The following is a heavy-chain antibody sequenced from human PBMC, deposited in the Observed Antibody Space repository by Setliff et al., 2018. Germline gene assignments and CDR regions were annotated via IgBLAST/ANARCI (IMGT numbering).Heavy chain of an antibody. V-gene: IGHV1-2*06. Sequence: ASVKVSCKSFRYTFNDYYIHWVRQTPGQGLEWMGRINPSSDGTDDAQNFLGRVTMTRDTAISTAYMELSRLTSDDTAVYYCARAEYTSSSLYYYMDVWGKGTTVTVSS. J-gene: IGHJ6*03. D-gene: IGHD6-6*01. CDR3: ARAEYTSSSLYYYMDV. CDR2: INPSSDGT. CDR1: RYTFNDYY.